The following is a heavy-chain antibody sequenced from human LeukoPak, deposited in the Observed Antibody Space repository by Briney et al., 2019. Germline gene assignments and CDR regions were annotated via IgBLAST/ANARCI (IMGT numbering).Heavy chain of an antibody. Sequence: GGSLRFSCAASGFTFKIYSMKWVRQAPGKGLEWVSSISSSSSHMYYADSVKGRFTISRDNAKNSLYLQMNTLRAEDTAVYYCARDDTSAHFFDYWGQGTLVTVSS. CDR1: GFTFKIYS. CDR2: ISSSSSHM. CDR3: ARDDTSAHFFDY. J-gene: IGHJ4*02. D-gene: IGHD3-10*01. V-gene: IGHV3-21*01.